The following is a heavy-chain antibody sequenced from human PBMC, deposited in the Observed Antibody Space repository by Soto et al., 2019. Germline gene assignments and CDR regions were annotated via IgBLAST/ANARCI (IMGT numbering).Heavy chain of an antibody. Sequence: KSSETLSLTCTVSGDSISSGYHWAWIRQPPGMRLEWVASIFHTGTTYYNPSFTSRVTISVDTSKNQFSLKLSSVTAADTAVYYCARGGGGGVWGQGTMVTVSS. V-gene: IGHV4-38-2*02. CDR1: GDSISSGYH. J-gene: IGHJ3*01. D-gene: IGHD3-16*01. CDR2: IFHTGTT. CDR3: ARGGGGGV.